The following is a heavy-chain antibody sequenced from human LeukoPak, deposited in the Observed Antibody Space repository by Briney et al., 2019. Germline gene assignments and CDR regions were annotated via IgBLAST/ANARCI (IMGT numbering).Heavy chain of an antibody. J-gene: IGHJ6*03. D-gene: IGHD3-10*01. V-gene: IGHV3-9*01. CDR2: VSWKSDTV. CDR1: GFIFDDYA. Sequence: PGGSLRLSCAASGFIFDDYAMHWVRQAPGKGLEWVSGVSWKSDTVGYADSVKGRFTISRDNAKNSLYLQMNGLRAEDTALYYCAKSGKDGLLWFRELVSNYYYMDVWGKGTTVTVSS. CDR3: AKSGKDGLLWFRELVSNYYYMDV.